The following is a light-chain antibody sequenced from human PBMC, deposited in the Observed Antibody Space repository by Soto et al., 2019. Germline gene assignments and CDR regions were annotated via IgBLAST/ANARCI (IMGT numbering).Light chain of an antibody. J-gene: IGKJ4*01. V-gene: IGKV3-11*01. CDR2: DAS. CDR3: QHRKNWPLT. Sequence: IVLTQSPGTLSLSPGETATLSCRASQSVNNQLAWYQQKPGQAPRLLIYDASTMATGVPARFSGSGSGTDFTLTISSLEPEDFAIYYCQHRKNWPLTFGGGTKVEIK. CDR1: QSVNNQ.